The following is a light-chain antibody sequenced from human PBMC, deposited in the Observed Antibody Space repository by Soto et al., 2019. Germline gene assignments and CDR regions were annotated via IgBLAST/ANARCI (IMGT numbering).Light chain of an antibody. CDR2: GAS. CDR3: QQYGDSPLT. J-gene: IGKJ4*01. Sequence: EIVLTQSPGTLSLSPGERATLSCRASQSVSSATYLAWYQQKPGQAPRLLIYGASSRAAGIPDRFSGSGSGTDFTLTISRLEPEDFAVYYSQQYGDSPLTFGGGTKVE. V-gene: IGKV3-20*01. CDR1: QSVSSATY.